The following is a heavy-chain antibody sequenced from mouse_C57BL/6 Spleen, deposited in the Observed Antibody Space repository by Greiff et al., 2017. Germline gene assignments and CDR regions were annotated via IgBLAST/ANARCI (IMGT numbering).Heavy chain of an antibody. CDR1: GYAFSSYW. CDR2: IYPGDGDT. J-gene: IGHJ3*01. V-gene: IGHV1-80*01. Sequence: VQLQQSGAELVKPGASVKISCKASGYAFSSYWMNWVKQRPGKGLEWIGQIYPGDGDTNYNGKFKGKATLTADKSSSTAYMRLSSLTSEDSAVYFCARPYDYDGAWFAYWGQGTLVTVSA. D-gene: IGHD2-4*01. CDR3: ARPYDYDGAWFAY.